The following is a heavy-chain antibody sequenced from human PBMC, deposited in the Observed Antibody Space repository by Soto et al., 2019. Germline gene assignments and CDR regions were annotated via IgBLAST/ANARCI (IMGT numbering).Heavy chain of an antibody. D-gene: IGHD4-17*01. CDR1: GGSFSGYY. Sequence: QVQLQQWGAGLLKPSETLSLTCAVYGGSFSGYYCSWIRQPPGKGLGWIGEINHSGSTNYNPSLKSRVTISVDTSKNQFSLKLSSVTAADTAVYYCERGPDYGGPYYYYGMDVWGQGTTVTVSS. CDR2: INHSGST. V-gene: IGHV4-34*01. CDR3: ERGPDYGGPYYYYGMDV. J-gene: IGHJ6*02.